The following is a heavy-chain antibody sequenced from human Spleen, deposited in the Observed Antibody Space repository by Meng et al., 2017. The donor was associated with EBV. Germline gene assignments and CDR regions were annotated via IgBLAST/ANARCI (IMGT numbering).Heavy chain of an antibody. CDR3: AKELGITKSLDY. CDR2: INAGNGNT. D-gene: IGHD3-10*01. V-gene: IGHV1-3*01. Sequence: QVQLVQSGAEVKKPGASVKVSCKASGYSFTFSAMHWVRQAPGQGLEWLGWINAGNGNTKYSQKFQGRVSISRDTSASSAYMELSSLTSEDSAIYYCAKELGITKSLDYWGQGTMVTVSS. CDR1: GYSFTFSA. J-gene: IGHJ4*02.